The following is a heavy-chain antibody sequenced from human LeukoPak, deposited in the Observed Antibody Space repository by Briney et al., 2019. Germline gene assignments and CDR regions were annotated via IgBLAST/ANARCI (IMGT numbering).Heavy chain of an antibody. D-gene: IGHD1-26*01. CDR2: IIPIFGTA. J-gene: IGHJ3*02. Sequence: ASVKVSCKASGGTFSSYAIGLVRQAPGQGLEWMGGIIPIFGTANYAQKFQGRVTITADESTSTAYMELSSLRSEDTAVYYCARRATHDALDIWGQRTMVTVSS. CDR3: ARRATHDALDI. V-gene: IGHV1-69*13. CDR1: GGTFSSYA.